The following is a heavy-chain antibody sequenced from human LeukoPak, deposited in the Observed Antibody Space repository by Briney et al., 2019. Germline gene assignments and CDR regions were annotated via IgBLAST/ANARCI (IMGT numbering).Heavy chain of an antibody. Sequence: GGSLRLSCGASGFTFNSYWMSWVRQAPGKGLEWVANIKQDGSEKYYVESVKGRFTISRDNARNSLFLQMNSLRAEDMAIYYCARHSGTYFDYWGPGTLVTVSS. D-gene: IGHD1-26*01. J-gene: IGHJ4*02. CDR1: GFTFNSYW. CDR2: IKQDGSEK. V-gene: IGHV3-7*01. CDR3: ARHSGTYFDY.